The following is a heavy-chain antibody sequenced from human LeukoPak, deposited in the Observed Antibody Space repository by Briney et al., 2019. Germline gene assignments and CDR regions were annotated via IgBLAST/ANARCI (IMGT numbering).Heavy chain of an antibody. V-gene: IGHV3-21*04. CDR1: GFTFSSYS. CDR2: ISSSSSYI. D-gene: IGHD3-10*01. CDR3: ARDEERGLVYYGSGSNTDY. J-gene: IGHJ4*02. Sequence: GGSLRLSCAASGFTFSSYSMNWVRQAPGKGLEWVSSISSSSSYIYYADSVKGRFTISRDNAKNSLYLQMNSLRAEDTAVYYCARDEERGLVYYGSGSNTDYWGQGTLVTVSS.